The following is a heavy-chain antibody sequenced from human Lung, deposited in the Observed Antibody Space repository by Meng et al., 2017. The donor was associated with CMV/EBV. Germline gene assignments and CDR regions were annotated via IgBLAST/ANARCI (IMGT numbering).Heavy chain of an antibody. CDR2: INPSGGST. Sequence: ASVKVSCKASGYTFTSYYMHWVRQAPGQGLEWMGIINPSGGSTSYAQKFQGRVTMTTDTSTSTAYMELRSLRSDDTAVYYCARDRALAGTTLYYYYGMDVWGQGTTVTVSS. CDR3: ARDRALAGTTLYYYYGMDV. D-gene: IGHD1-14*01. CDR1: GYTFTSYY. V-gene: IGHV1-46*01. J-gene: IGHJ6*02.